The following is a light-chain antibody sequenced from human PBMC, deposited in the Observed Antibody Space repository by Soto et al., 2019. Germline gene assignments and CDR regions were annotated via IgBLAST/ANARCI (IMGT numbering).Light chain of an antibody. J-gene: IGKJ1*01. Sequence: DIVMTQSPDSLAVSLGERATINCKSSQSVLYSSNNKNYLAWYQQKPGQPPKLLIYWASTRESGVPDRFSGSGSGTDFTLTISRLQAEDVAVYYCQQYYRTPETFGQATKVEIK. CDR2: WAS. CDR3: QQYYRTPET. V-gene: IGKV4-1*01. CDR1: QSVLYSSNNKNY.